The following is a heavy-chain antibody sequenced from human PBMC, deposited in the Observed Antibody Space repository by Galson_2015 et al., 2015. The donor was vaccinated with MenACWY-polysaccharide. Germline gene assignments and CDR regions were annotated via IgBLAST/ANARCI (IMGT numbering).Heavy chain of an antibody. CDR3: TRVEKYSGSFYILY. J-gene: IGHJ4*02. CDR1: DYSIRSGYF. CDR2: IFHSGTT. V-gene: IGHV4-38-2*01. D-gene: IGHD1-26*01. Sequence: ETLSLTCAVSDYSIRSGYFWGWIRQPPGKGLEWIASIFHSGTTYYNPSLKSRVTISVDTSKNQFSLKLSSVTAADTAVYYCTRVEKYSGSFYILYWGQGTLVTVSS.